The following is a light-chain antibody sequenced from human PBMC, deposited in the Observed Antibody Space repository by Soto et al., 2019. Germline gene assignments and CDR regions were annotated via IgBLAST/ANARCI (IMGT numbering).Light chain of an antibody. CDR1: QSVSSW. CDR3: QQYSRNPLT. Sequence: DIQMTQSPSTLSASVGDRVTITCRASQSVSSWLAWYQQKPGEVPKLLIYKASSLESGVPSRFSGSGSGTEFTLTISSLQPDDFVTDYCQQYSRNPLTFGGGTKVEIK. V-gene: IGKV1-5*03. J-gene: IGKJ4*01. CDR2: KAS.